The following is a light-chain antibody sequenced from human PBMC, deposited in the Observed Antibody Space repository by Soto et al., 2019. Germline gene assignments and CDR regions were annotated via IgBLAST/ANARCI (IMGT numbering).Light chain of an antibody. CDR2: DAS. CDR1: QSINNW. CDR3: QQYDTNPKT. J-gene: IGKJ1*01. Sequence: DIQMTQSPSALCASVGDRVGWTYRASQSINNWLAWYQQRPGTAPKILIYDASTLESGVPSRFSGSGSGTEFSLTISRLQPEDFATYYCQQYDTNPKTFGQGTKVDI. V-gene: IGKV1-5*01.